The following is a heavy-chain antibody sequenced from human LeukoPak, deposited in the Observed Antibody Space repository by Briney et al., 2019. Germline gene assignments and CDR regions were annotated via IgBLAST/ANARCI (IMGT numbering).Heavy chain of an antibody. J-gene: IGHJ5*02. CDR1: GFTFSSYA. CDR2: ISYDGSNK. D-gene: IGHD1-26*01. CDR3: ASGVGATKHPTYHWFDP. V-gene: IGHV3-30-3*01. Sequence: GGSLRLSCAASGFTFSSYAMHWVRQAPGKGLEWVAVISYDGSNKYYADSVKGRFTISRDNSKNTLYLQMNSLRAEDTAVYYCASGVGATKHPTYHWFDPWGQGTLVTVSS.